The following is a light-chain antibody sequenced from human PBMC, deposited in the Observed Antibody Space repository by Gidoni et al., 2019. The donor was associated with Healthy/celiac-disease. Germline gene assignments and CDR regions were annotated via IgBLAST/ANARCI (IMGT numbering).Light chain of an antibody. V-gene: IGKV1-9*01. CDR1: QGISSY. Sequence: DIQLTQSPSFLSASVGDRVTITCRDSQGISSYLAWYQQKPGKAPKLRIYAASTLQSGVPSRFSGSGSGTEFTLTISSLQPEDFATYYCQQLNSYFFGGGTKVEIK. J-gene: IGKJ4*01. CDR3: QQLNSYF. CDR2: AAS.